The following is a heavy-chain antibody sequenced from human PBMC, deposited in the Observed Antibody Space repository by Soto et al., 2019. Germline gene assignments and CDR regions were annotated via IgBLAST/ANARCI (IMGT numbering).Heavy chain of an antibody. CDR1: GGSISSGDYD. CDR3: ARGPSGDKVDY. CDR2: IYNSGNT. D-gene: IGHD1-26*01. V-gene: IGHV4-30-4*01. Sequence: QVQLQESGPGLVEPSQTLSLTCTVSGGSISSGDYDWSWIRQPPGKDLEWIGHIYNSGNTYSNPSLTSRVTISVDTSKNQFSLKLSSVTAADTAVYYCARGPSGDKVDYWGQGTLVTVSS. J-gene: IGHJ4*02.